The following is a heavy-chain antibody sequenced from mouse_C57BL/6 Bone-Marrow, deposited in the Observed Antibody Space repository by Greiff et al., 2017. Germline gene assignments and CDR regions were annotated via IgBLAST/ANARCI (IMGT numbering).Heavy chain of an antibody. CDR1: GFTFSSYA. J-gene: IGHJ4*01. CDR2: ISSGGDYI. Sequence: EVQGVESGEGLVKPGGSLKLSCAASGFTFSSYAMSWVRQTPEKRLEWVAYISSGGDYIYYADTVKGRFTISRDNARNTLYLQMSSLKSEDTARYYCTRGPPCGYYDMDYWGQGTSVTVSS. V-gene: IGHV5-9-1*02. CDR3: TRGPPCGYYDMDY.